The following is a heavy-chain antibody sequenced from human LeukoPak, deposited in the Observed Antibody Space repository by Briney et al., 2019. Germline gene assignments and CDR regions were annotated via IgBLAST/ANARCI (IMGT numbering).Heavy chain of an antibody. J-gene: IGHJ3*02. CDR2: ISYDGSNK. CDR1: GFTFSSYS. V-gene: IGHV3-30*03. CDR3: ARDPLIAVAGTVNAFDI. Sequence: PGGSLRLSCAASGFTFSSYSMNWVRQAPGKGLEWVAVISYDGSNKYYADSVKGRFTISRDNSKNTLYLQMNSLRAEDTAVYYCARDPLIAVAGTVNAFDIWGQGTMVTVSS. D-gene: IGHD6-19*01.